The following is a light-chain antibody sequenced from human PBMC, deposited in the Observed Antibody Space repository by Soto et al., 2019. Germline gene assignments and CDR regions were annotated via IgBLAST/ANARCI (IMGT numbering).Light chain of an antibody. CDR2: DAS. Sequence: EIVLTQSPATLSLSPGERATLSCRASQSVSSYLAWYQQKPGQAPRLLIYDASNRATGIPARFSGSGSGTDSTLTINSLEPEDFAVYYCQQRGNWFFTFGPGTKVDIK. CDR1: QSVSSY. J-gene: IGKJ3*01. V-gene: IGKV3-11*01. CDR3: QQRGNWFFT.